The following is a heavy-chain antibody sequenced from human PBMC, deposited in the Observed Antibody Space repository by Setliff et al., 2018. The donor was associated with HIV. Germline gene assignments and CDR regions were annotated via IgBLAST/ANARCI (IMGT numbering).Heavy chain of an antibody. J-gene: IGHJ4*02. CDR3: ASGEYSYGYRFDY. CDR2: IYTSGST. D-gene: IGHD5-18*01. Sequence: SETLSLTCTVSGGSISSGSYYWSWIRQPAGKGLEWIGHIYTSGSTNYNPSLKSRVTISVDTSKNQFSLKLSSVTAADTAVYYCASGEYSYGYRFDYWGQGTLVTVSS. V-gene: IGHV4-61*09. CDR1: GGSISSGSYY.